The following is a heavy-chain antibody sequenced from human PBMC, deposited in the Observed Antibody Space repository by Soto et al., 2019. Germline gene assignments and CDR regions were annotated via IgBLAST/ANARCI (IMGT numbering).Heavy chain of an antibody. Sequence: GGSLRLSCAASGFTFSSYSMNWVRQAPGKGLEWVSSISGSSSYIYYADSVKGRFTISRDNAKNSLYLQMNSLRAEDTAVYYCARGYSMATITFGYWGQGTLVTVSS. CDR3: ARGYSMATITFGY. V-gene: IGHV3-21*01. CDR2: ISGSSSYI. D-gene: IGHD5-12*01. CDR1: GFTFSSYS. J-gene: IGHJ4*02.